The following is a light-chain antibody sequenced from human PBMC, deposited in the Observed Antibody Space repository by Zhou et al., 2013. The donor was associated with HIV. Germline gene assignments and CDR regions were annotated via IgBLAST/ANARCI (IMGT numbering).Light chain of an antibody. CDR3: QQSYSTPHT. V-gene: IGKV1-39*01. J-gene: IGKJ3*01. CDR2: GAN. CDR1: QSIGTH. Sequence: DIQMTQSPSSLCASVGDRVTITCRTSQSIGTHLNWYQHKLGKGPNLLIYGANNLASGVPSRFSGSGSGTEFALTISSLQPEDFATYYCQQSYSTPHTFGPGTKVAIK.